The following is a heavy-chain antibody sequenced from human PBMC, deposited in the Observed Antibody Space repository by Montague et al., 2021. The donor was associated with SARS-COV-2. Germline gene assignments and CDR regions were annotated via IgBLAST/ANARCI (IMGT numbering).Heavy chain of an antibody. V-gene: IGHV4-59*01. Sequence: SETLSLTCTASGGSIGAYYCSWIRQPPGKGLEWIGYIYNSGSTHPNPSLESRVTMSVDTSKNQFSLKLNSVTAADTAACYCARHGGNDAFDIWGRGTMVTVSS. J-gene: IGHJ3*02. CDR1: GGSIGAYY. CDR3: ARHGGNDAFDI. CDR2: IYNSGST. D-gene: IGHD4-23*01.